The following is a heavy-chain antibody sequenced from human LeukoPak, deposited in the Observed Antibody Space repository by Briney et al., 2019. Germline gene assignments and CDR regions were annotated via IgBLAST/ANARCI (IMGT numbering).Heavy chain of an antibody. Sequence: GGSLRLSCAASGFTFSSFAMSWVRQAPGKGLEWVSTIIGSGGATYYADSVKGRFTISGDNSKNTLYLQMNSLRAEDTTLYYCARGWGTTHFDCWGQGTLVTVSS. J-gene: IGHJ4*02. V-gene: IGHV3-23*01. CDR2: IIGSGGAT. CDR1: GFTFSSFA. D-gene: IGHD3-16*01. CDR3: ARGWGTTHFDC.